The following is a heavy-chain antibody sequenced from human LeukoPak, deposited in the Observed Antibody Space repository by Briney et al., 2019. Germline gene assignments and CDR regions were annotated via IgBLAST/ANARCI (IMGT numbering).Heavy chain of an antibody. Sequence: GASVKVSCKASGYTFTSYGISWVRQAPGQGLEWMGWISAYNGKTNYAQKFQGRVTMTTDTSTNTAYMELRSLRPDDTAVYYCARDPQQLVGATGGGFEYWGQGTLVTVSS. V-gene: IGHV1-18*01. CDR2: ISAYNGKT. CDR3: ARDPQQLVGATGGGFEY. D-gene: IGHD1-26*01. CDR1: GYTFTSYG. J-gene: IGHJ4*02.